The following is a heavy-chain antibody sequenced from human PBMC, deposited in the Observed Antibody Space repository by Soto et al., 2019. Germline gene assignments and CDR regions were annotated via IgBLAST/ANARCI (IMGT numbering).Heavy chain of an antibody. CDR1: VGSISSSSYY. CDR2: IYYSGST. D-gene: IGHD3-9*01. J-gene: IGHJ4*02. Sequence: ASETLSLTCTFSVGSISSSSYYCGWIRQPPWKGLEWIGSIYYSGSTYYNPSLKSRVTISVDTSKNQFSLKLSSVTAADTAVYYCARHGNILTGYSYFEYWGQGTLVIVSS. CDR3: ARHGNILTGYSYFEY. V-gene: IGHV4-39*01.